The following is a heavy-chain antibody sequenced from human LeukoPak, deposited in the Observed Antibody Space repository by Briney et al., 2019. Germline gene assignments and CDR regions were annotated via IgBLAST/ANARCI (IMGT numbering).Heavy chain of an antibody. CDR1: GFTFSSYS. J-gene: IGHJ4*02. CDR2: ISSSRATI. V-gene: IGHV3-48*04. D-gene: IGHD1-26*01. CDR3: ARVDWELLDGDFDY. Sequence: PGGSLGLSCAASGFTFSSYSMTWVRQAPGKGLEWVAYISSSRATIFYAESVKGRFTVSRDHAKNSLHLQMNSLRGDDTAVYYCARVDWELLDGDFDYWGQGTLVTVSA.